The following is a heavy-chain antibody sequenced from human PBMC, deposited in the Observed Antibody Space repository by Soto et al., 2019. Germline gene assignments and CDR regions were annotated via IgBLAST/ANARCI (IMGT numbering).Heavy chain of an antibody. CDR3: ARDLVAGTYYYYGMDV. CDR2: IWYDGSNK. CDR1: GFTFSSYG. V-gene: IGHV3-33*01. Sequence: GGSLRLSCAASGFTFSSYGMHWVRQAPGKGLEWVAVIWYDGSNKYYADSVKGRFTISRDNSKNTLYLQMNSLRAEDTAVYYCARDLVAGTYYYYGMDVWGQGTPVTVSS. D-gene: IGHD6-19*01. J-gene: IGHJ6*02.